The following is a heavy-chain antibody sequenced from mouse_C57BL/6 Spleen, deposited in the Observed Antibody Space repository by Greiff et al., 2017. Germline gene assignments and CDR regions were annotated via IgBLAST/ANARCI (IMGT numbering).Heavy chain of an antibody. V-gene: IGHV3-6*01. Sequence: EVQLQESGPGLVKPSQSLSLTCSVTGYSITSGYYWNWIRQFPGNKLEWMGYISYDGSNNYNPSLKNRIAITRDTSKNPFCLKLNSVTTEDTATYDCARGGGGWLTFAWFAYWGQGTLVTVSA. J-gene: IGHJ3*01. CDR1: GYSITSGYY. D-gene: IGHD2-3*01. CDR3: ARGGGGWLTFAWFAY. CDR2: ISYDGSN.